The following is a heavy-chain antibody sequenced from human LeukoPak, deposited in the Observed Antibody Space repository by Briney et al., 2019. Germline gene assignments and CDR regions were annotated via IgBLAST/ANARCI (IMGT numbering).Heavy chain of an antibody. V-gene: IGHV4-30-4*01. J-gene: IGHJ4*02. Sequence: SQTLSLTCTVSGGSISSGDYYWGWLRQPPGKGLEWIGYIYYSGSTYYNPSLKSRLTISVDTSKNQFSLKLSSVTAADTAVYYCARGMATLPYYFDYWGQGTLVTVSS. CDR1: GGSISSGDYY. CDR3: ARGMATLPYYFDY. D-gene: IGHD5-24*01. CDR2: IYYSGST.